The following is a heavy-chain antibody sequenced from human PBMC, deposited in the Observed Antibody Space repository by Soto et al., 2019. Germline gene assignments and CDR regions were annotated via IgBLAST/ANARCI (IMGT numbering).Heavy chain of an antibody. CDR1: GGTFGSYS. CDR2: ITGIFGTA. J-gene: IGHJ4*02. CDR3: ARQQGTAAANDY. Sequence: SVKVSCKASGGTFGSYSISWVRQAPGQGLEWMGGITGIFGTANYAQKFQGRVTITADKSTSTAYMELSSLRSEDTAVYYCARQQGTAAANDYWGQGTLVTVSS. D-gene: IGHD6-13*01. V-gene: IGHV1-69*06.